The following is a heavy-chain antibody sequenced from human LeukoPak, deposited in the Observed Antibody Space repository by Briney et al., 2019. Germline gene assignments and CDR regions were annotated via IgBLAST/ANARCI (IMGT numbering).Heavy chain of an antibody. D-gene: IGHD1-26*01. Sequence: GGSLRLSCAASGFTFDDYAMHWVRQAPGKGLEWVSGISWNSGSIGYADSVKGRFTISRDNAKNSLYLQMNSLRAEDTALYYCAKATRWELLKYYFDYWGQGTLVTVSS. CDR1: GFTFDDYA. CDR3: AKATRWELLKYYFDY. V-gene: IGHV3-9*01. J-gene: IGHJ4*02. CDR2: ISWNSGSI.